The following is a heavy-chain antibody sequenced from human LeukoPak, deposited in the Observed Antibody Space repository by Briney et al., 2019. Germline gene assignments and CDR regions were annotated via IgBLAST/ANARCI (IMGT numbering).Heavy chain of an antibody. CDR3: ARETILGIGLSD. Sequence: GGSLRPSCAASGFTLSSHWMDWVRQAPGKWLEWVSLLDRDGSSISYADSVKGRFTISRDNAKNTLYLQMDSLRAEDTAVYYCARETILGIGLSDWGRGTLVTVSS. V-gene: IGHV3-74*01. D-gene: IGHD3-3*01. J-gene: IGHJ4*02. CDR1: GFTLSSHW. CDR2: LDRDGSSI.